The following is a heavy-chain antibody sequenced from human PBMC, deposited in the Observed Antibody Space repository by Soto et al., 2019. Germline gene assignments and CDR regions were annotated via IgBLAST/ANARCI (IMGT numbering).Heavy chain of an antibody. Sequence: PGGSLRLSCAASGFTFDDYAMHWVRQAPGKGLERVSGISWNSGSIGYADSVKGRFTISRDNAKNSLYLQMNSLRAEDTALYYCAKVTVSSIAVDAPLTWGQGNLVTVSS. J-gene: IGHJ4*02. D-gene: IGHD6-19*01. CDR1: GFTFDDYA. CDR3: AKVTVSSIAVDAPLT. V-gene: IGHV3-9*01. CDR2: ISWNSGSI.